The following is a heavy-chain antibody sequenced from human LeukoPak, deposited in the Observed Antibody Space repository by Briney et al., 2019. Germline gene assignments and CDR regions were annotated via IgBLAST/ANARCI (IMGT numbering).Heavy chain of an antibody. Sequence: SGGSLRLSCAASGFSVSSNYMSWVRQAPGKGLEWVSVIYSGGSTYYADSVKGRFTIFRDNSKNTLYLQMNSLRAEDTAVYYCARDVGATPGYFDYWGQGTLVTVSS. CDR2: IYSGGST. J-gene: IGHJ4*02. D-gene: IGHD1-26*01. CDR3: ARDVGATPGYFDY. V-gene: IGHV3-53*01. CDR1: GFSVSSNY.